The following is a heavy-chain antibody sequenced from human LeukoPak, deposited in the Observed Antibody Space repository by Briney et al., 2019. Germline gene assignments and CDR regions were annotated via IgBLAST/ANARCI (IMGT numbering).Heavy chain of an antibody. CDR3: ARQAAAGILVVVSWFDP. D-gene: IGHD6-13*01. CDR1: GGSFSGYY. CDR2: INHSGST. Sequence: PSETLSLTCAVYGGSFSGYYWSWIRQPPGKGLEWIGEINHSGSTNYNPSLKSRVTISVDTSKNQFSLKLSSVTAADTAVYYCARQAAAGILVVVSWFDPWGQGTLVTVSS. J-gene: IGHJ5*02. V-gene: IGHV4-34*01.